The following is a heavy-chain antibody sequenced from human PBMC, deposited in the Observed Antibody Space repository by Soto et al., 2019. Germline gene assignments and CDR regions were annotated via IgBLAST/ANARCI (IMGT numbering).Heavy chain of an antibody. CDR2: INTDGSTT. D-gene: IGHD3-16*02. Sequence: EVQLVESGGGLVQPGGSLRLSCAASEFTFNNYWMHWVRQVPGKGLEWVSRINTDGSTTNYADSVMGRFTISRDNADNTVYLQMNSLRAEDTAVYYCARGIYLKYGLVVWGQGATVTVSS. J-gene: IGHJ6*02. CDR1: EFTFNNYW. V-gene: IGHV3-74*01. CDR3: ARGIYLKYGLVV.